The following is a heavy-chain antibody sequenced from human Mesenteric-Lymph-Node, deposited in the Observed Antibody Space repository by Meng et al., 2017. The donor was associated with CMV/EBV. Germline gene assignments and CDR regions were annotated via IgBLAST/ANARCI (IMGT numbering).Heavy chain of an antibody. CDR2: IYFTGST. CDR3: AKVLRAFDY. CDR1: GDSINTKNYY. Sequence: LTCTVSGDSINTKNYYWAWIRQPPGKGLEWIGSIYFTGSTYYNPSLKSRVTLSVDTSKNQFSLNVISVTAADTAVYYCAKVLRAFDYWGQGTLVTVSS. V-gene: IGHV4-39*07. D-gene: IGHD4-17*01. J-gene: IGHJ4*02.